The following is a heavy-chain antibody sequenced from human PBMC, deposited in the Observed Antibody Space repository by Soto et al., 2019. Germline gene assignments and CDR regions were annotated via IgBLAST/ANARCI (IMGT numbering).Heavy chain of an antibody. D-gene: IGHD3-10*01. J-gene: IGHJ4*02. CDR2: ISYDGSNK. Sequence: PGGSLRLSCAASGFTFSSYGMHWVRQAPGKGLEWVAVISYDGSNKYYADSVKGRFTISRDNSKNTLYLQMNSLRAEDTAVYYCAKSRPRGSSTGYFDYWGQGTLVTVSS. V-gene: IGHV3-30*18. CDR3: AKSRPRGSSTGYFDY. CDR1: GFTFSSYG.